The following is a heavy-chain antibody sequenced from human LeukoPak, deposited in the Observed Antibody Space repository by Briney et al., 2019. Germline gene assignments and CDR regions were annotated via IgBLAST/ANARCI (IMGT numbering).Heavy chain of an antibody. V-gene: IGHV4-34*01. Sequence: SETLSLTCAVYGGCFSGYYWSWIRQPPGKGLEWIGEINHSGSTNYNPSLKSRVTISVDTSKNQFSLKLSSVTAADTAVYYCARGATNFWSGYYGSRNWFDPWGQGTLVTVSS. J-gene: IGHJ5*02. CDR1: GGCFSGYY. D-gene: IGHD3-3*01. CDR2: INHSGST. CDR3: ARGATNFWSGYYGSRNWFDP.